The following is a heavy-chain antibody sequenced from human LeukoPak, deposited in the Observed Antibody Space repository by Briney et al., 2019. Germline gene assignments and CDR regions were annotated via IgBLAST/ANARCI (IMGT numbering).Heavy chain of an antibody. J-gene: IGHJ4*02. CDR3: ARASQWLAFDY. D-gene: IGHD6-19*01. CDR2: IYNGGST. Sequence: GGSLRLSCAASGFTVSSNYMSWVRQAPGKGLEWVSVIYNGGSTKYADSVKGRFTISRDNSENALYLQMNSLRDEDTAVYFCARASQWLAFDYWGQGTLVTVSP. V-gene: IGHV3-66*01. CDR1: GFTVSSNY.